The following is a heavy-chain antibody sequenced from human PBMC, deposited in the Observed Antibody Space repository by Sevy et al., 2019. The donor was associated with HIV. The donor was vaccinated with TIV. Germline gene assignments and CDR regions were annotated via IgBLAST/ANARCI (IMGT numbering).Heavy chain of an antibody. D-gene: IGHD1-1*01. Sequence: GGSLRLSCTASGFTFTDYAMNWVRQSPGKGLEWVAFFKRKADGGTLDHAASVKGRLTISRDDSKNIAYLQMNDLKTEDTGVYYCKRWKGAQSVFDYWGQGALVTVSS. CDR1: GFTFTDYA. V-gene: IGHV3-49*04. CDR2: FKRKADGGTL. CDR3: KRWKGAQSVFDY. J-gene: IGHJ4*02.